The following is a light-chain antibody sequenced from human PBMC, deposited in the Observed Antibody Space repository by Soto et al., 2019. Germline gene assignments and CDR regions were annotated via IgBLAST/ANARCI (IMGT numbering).Light chain of an antibody. CDR1: QSISGT. J-gene: IGKJ1*01. V-gene: IGKV3-15*01. CDR3: QQYDNWPWT. Sequence: IGMTQSPDTLSVSPGGRATLSCRASQSISGTLAWYQQKPGQAPRLLIYGAFTRATGFPARFSGSGSGTDFTLTITSLQSEDFAVYYCQQYDNWPWTFGQGTKVDIK. CDR2: GAF.